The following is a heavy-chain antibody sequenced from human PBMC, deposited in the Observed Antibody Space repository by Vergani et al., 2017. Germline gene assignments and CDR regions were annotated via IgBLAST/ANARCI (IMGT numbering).Heavy chain of an antibody. J-gene: IGHJ4*02. D-gene: IGHD3-10*01. V-gene: IGHV4-34*02. CDR2: INNDGHT. CDR1: GESFSRFY. CDR3: AVRPRVNLVGGEIVTKRTFDY. Sequence: QVQLQQWGAGVVMPSGTLSLTCAVFGESFSRFYWSWIRQPPGKGREWIGEINNDGHTNYNPSLESRVTVSRDTAKNQFSLNLMSVTAADTAMYYCAVRPRVNLVGGEIVTKRTFDYWSQGSLVTVSS.